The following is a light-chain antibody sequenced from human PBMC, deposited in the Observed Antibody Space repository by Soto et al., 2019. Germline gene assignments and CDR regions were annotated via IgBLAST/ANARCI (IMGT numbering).Light chain of an antibody. CDR3: HQRQSWPRT. J-gene: IGKJ1*01. V-gene: IGKV3-11*01. CDR2: QTS. CDR1: QYINTR. Sequence: IVLTHAPATLSSFPGDIVTLSFRASQYINTRLAWYQHRPFQAPRLLIYQTSIRAAGIPARFSASGSGTDFTLTIRDVQPEDFALYYCHQRQSWPRTFGQGTKVDI.